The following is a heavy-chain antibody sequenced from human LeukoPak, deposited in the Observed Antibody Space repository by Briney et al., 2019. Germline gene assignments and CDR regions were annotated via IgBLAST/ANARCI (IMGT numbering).Heavy chain of an antibody. V-gene: IGHV4-61*01. Sequence: PSETLSLTCTVSGGSVSSGSYYWSWIRQPPGKGLEWIGYIYYSGSTNYNPSLKSRVTISVDTSKNQFSLKLSSVTAADTAVYYCARGSSIVVVPAAIKSWFDPWGRGTLVTVSS. D-gene: IGHD2-2*01. CDR3: ARGSSIVVVPAAIKSWFDP. CDR1: GGSVSSGSYY. CDR2: IYYSGST. J-gene: IGHJ5*02.